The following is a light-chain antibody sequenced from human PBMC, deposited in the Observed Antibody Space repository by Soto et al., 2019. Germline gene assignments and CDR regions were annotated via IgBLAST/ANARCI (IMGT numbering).Light chain of an antibody. CDR2: EVS. Sequence: QSALTQPASVSGSPGQSITISCTGTSSDVGGYNYVSWSQQHPGKAPQLMIYEVSNRPSGVSNRFSGSKSGNTASLTISGLQADDEADYYCSSYTSSSTVVFGTGTKVTVL. CDR3: SSYTSSSTVV. CDR1: SSDVGGYNY. J-gene: IGLJ1*01. V-gene: IGLV2-14*01.